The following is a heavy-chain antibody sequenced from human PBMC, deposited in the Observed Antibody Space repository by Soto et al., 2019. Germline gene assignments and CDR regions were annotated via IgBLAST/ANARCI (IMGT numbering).Heavy chain of an antibody. Sequence: QVQLVESGGGVVQPGRSLRLSCAASGFTFSSYGMHWVRQAPGKGLEWVAVIWYDGSNKYYADSVKDRFTISRDNSKNTLYLQMNSLRAEDTAVYYCARGFNIVVVVAATPDSYGMDVWGQGTTVTVSS. CDR2: IWYDGSNK. V-gene: IGHV3-33*01. D-gene: IGHD2-15*01. CDR1: GFTFSSYG. CDR3: ARGFNIVVVVAATPDSYGMDV. J-gene: IGHJ6*02.